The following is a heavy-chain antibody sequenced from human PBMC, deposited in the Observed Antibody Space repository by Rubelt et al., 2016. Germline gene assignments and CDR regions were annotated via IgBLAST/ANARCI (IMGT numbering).Heavy chain of an antibody. CDR3: AKVGMTGTTFSYGMDV. J-gene: IGHJ6*02. Sequence: TFTSYGMHWVRQAPGKGLESVAVIWSDGSNKDYADSVKGRFTISRDNSKNTLYLQMNSLRAEDTAVYYCAKVGMTGTTFSYGMDVWGQGTTVTVSS. CDR1: TFTSYG. CDR2: IWSDGSNK. D-gene: IGHD1-7*01. V-gene: IGHV3-33*06.